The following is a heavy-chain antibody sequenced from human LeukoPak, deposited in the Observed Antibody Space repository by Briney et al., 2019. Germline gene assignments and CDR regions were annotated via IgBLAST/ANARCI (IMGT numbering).Heavy chain of an antibody. CDR2: INPSGGST. Sequence: ASVKVSCTASGYTFTSYYMHWVRQAPGQGLEWMGIINPSGGSTSYAQKFQGRVTMTRDTSTSTVYMELSSLRSEDTAVYYCARRDSTGCSDYWGQGTLVTVSS. V-gene: IGHV1-46*01. CDR3: ARRDSTGCSDY. J-gene: IGHJ4*02. CDR1: GYTFTSYY. D-gene: IGHD6-19*01.